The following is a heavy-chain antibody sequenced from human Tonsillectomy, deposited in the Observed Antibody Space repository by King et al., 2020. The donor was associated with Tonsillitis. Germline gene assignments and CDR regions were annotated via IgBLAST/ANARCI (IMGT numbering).Heavy chain of an antibody. J-gene: IGHJ2*01. V-gene: IGHV3-30*18. CDR3: AKDGIALSDWYFDL. CDR2: IAYDASYE. CDR1: GFTFSNYG. Sequence: QVQLVESGGGVVQPGRSLRLSCAASGFTFSNYGMHWVRQAPGKGLEWVALIAYDASYENYADSVKGRFAISRDNSKNTVYLEMNSLRVEDTSVYYCAKDGIALSDWYFDLWGRGTLVTVSS. D-gene: IGHD3-16*02.